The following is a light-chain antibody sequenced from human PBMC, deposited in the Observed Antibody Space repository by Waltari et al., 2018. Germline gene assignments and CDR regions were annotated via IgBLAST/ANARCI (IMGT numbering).Light chain of an antibody. CDR1: QSVSNTH. J-gene: IGKJ1*01. CDR3: QQYGSAPRT. V-gene: IGKV3-20*01. CDR2: AAS. Sequence: EIVLTQSPGTLSLSPGESATLSCRASQSVSNTHLAWYQQKPGQAPRLPIDAASRSATGIPDRFSGSGSGTDFTLTISRLEPEDFAVYYCQQYGSAPRTFGQGTKVEIK.